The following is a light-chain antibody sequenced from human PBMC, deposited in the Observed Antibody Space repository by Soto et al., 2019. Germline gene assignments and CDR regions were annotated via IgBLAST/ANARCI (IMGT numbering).Light chain of an antibody. V-gene: IGLV2-23*01. J-gene: IGLJ1*01. CDR3: CSYAGSSTSKV. CDR1: SSDVGSYNL. CDR2: EGS. Sequence: QSALTQPASVSGSPGQSITISCTGTSSDVGSYNLVSWYQQHPGKAPKLMIYEGSKRPSGVSNRFSGSKSGNTASLTISGLQADDEDDYYCCSYAGSSTSKVFGTGTKLTVL.